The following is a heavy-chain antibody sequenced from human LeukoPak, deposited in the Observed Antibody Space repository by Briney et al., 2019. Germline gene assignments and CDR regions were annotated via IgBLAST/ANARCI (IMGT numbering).Heavy chain of an antibody. Sequence: KPSETLSLTCTVSGGSISSYYWSWIRQPPGKGLEWIGYIYYSGSTNYNPSLKSRVTISVDTSKNQFSLKLSSVTAADTAVYYCARHASSGSGSYYNPFGYWGQGTLVTVSS. D-gene: IGHD3-10*01. CDR3: ARHASSGSGSYYNPFGY. J-gene: IGHJ4*02. CDR2: IYYSGST. CDR1: GGSISSYY. V-gene: IGHV4-59*08.